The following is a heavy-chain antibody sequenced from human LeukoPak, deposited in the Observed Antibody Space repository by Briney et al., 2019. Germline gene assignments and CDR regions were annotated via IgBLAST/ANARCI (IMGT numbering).Heavy chain of an antibody. CDR2: IHYSGST. CDR1: GGSIRSSDYH. CDR3: ATSSTSPYRFDY. J-gene: IGHJ4*02. Sequence: SETLSLTCTVSGGSIRSSDYHWGWIRQPPGEGLEWIGTIHYSGSTYYNPSLKSRVTISVDTSQNQFSLKVSSVTAADTAVYYCATSSTSPYRFDYWGQGTLVTVSS. V-gene: IGHV4-39*01. D-gene: IGHD2-2*01.